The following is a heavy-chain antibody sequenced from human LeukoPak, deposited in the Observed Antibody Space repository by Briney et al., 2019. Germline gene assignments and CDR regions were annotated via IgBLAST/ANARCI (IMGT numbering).Heavy chain of an antibody. J-gene: IGHJ6*02. CDR3: ARETPCSGGSCYSSYYYGMDV. CDR2: SIPIFGIA. CDR1: GGTFSSYD. Sequence: ASVKVFCKASGGTFSSYDISWVRQAPGQGLEWMGRSIPIFGIANYAQKFQGRVTITADKSTSTAYMELSSLRSEDTAVYYCARETPCSGGSCYSSYYYGMDVWGQGTTVTVSS. V-gene: IGHV1-69*04. D-gene: IGHD2-15*01.